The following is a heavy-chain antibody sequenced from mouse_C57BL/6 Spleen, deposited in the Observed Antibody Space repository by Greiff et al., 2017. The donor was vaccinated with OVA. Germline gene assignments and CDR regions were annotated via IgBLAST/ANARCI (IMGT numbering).Heavy chain of an antibody. CDR2: IYPSDSET. Sequence: QVQLQQPGAELVRPGSSVKLSCKASGYTFTSYWMDWVKQRPGQGLEWIGNIYPSDSETHYNQKFKDKATLTVDKSSSTAYMQLSSLTAEDSADYYCAREYYYGSSYWFAYWGQGTLVTVSA. D-gene: IGHD1-1*01. V-gene: IGHV1-61*01. CDR1: GYTFTSYW. J-gene: IGHJ3*01. CDR3: AREYYYGSSYWFAY.